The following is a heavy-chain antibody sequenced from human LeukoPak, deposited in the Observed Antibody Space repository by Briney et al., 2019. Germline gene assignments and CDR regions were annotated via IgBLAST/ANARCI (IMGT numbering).Heavy chain of an antibody. CDR2: INSDGSGS. D-gene: IGHD1-14*01. CDR1: GFTFNSYW. J-gene: IGHJ4*02. CDR3: ARGRYTQE. Sequence: SGGSLRLSCAASGFTFNSYWMHWVHQAPGKGLVWVSRINSDGSGSSYADSVKGRFTISRDNAKNTLYLQMDSLRAEDTAVYYCARGRYTQEWGQGTLVTVSS. V-gene: IGHV3-74*01.